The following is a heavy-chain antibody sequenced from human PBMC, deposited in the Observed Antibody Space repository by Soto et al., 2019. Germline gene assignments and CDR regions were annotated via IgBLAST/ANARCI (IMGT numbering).Heavy chain of an antibody. V-gene: IGHV3-23*01. CDR2: ISGSGGST. J-gene: IGHJ4*02. D-gene: IGHD3-9*01. Sequence: SCAAAGFTFSSYAMSWVLQAPGKGLEWVSAISGSGGSTYYADSVKGRFTISRDNSKNTLYLQMNSLRAEDTAVYYCAKLADWLVQETFFDYWGQGTLVTVSS. CDR1: GFTFSSYA. CDR3: AKLADWLVQETFFDY.